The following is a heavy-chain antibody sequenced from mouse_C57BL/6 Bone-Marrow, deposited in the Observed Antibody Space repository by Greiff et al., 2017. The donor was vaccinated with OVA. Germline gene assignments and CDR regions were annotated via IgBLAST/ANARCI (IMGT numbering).Heavy chain of an antibody. V-gene: IGHV6-3*01. Sequence: EVKVEESGGGLVQPGGSMKLSCVASGFTFSNYWMNWVRQSPEKGLEWVAQIRLKSDNYATHYAESVKGRFTISRDDSKSSVYLQINNLRAEDTGIYYCTGPYYSNPGAYWGQGTLVTVSA. CDR3: TGPYYSNPGAY. CDR1: GFTFSNYW. J-gene: IGHJ3*01. CDR2: IRLKSDNYAT. D-gene: IGHD2-5*01.